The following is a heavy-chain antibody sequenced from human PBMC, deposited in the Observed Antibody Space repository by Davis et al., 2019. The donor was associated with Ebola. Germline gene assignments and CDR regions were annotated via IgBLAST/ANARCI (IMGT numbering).Heavy chain of an antibody. D-gene: IGHD3-3*01. J-gene: IGHJ6*03. CDR2: IYYSGST. Sequence: PSETLSLTCTVSGGSISSSSYYWGWIRQPPGKGLEWIGSIYYSGSTYYNPSLKSRVTISVDTSKNQFSLKLSSVTAADTAVYYCARGLKRSDFWSGYPSYYYYYMDVWGKGTTVTVSS. V-gene: IGHV4-39*07. CDR3: ARGLKRSDFWSGYPSYYYYYMDV. CDR1: GGSISSSSYY.